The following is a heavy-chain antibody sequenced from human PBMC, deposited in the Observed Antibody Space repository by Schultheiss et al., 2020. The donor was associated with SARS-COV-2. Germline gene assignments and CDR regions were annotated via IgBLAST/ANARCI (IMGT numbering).Heavy chain of an antibody. CDR2: ISGTGGST. J-gene: IGHJ4*02. V-gene: IGHV3-23*01. CDR3: AKPRYYDSSAPGG. Sequence: GSLRLSCAASGFTFSSYAMSWVRQAPGKGLEWVSGISGTGGSTYYADSVKGRFTISRDNSKNTLYLQMNSLRVEDTAVYYCAKPRYYDSSAPGGWGQGTLVTVSS. CDR1: GFTFSSYA. D-gene: IGHD3-22*01.